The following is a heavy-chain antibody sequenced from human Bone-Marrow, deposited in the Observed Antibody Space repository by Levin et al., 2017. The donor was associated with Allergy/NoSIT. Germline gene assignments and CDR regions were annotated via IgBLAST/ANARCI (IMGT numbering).Heavy chain of an antibody. Sequence: SETLSLTCTVSGGSISSNYWSWIRQPPGKGLEWIGYINYIGSTNYNPSLKSRVTISVDTSRNQFSLRLSSVTAADTGVYYCARGYYDSSGYSSPFDYWGQGTLVTVSS. V-gene: IGHV4-59*01. D-gene: IGHD3-22*01. CDR2: INYIGST. J-gene: IGHJ4*02. CDR1: GGSISSNY. CDR3: ARGYYDSSGYSSPFDY.